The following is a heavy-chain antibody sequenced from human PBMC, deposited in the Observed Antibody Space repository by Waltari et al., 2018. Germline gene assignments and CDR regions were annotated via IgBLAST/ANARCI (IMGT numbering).Heavy chain of an antibody. Sequence: QMQLQESGPGLVKPSETLSLTCTVSGYSISSGYYWGWIRQPPGKGLEWIGSIYHSGSTYYNPSLKSRVTISVDTSKNQFSLKLSSVTAADTAVYYCARGTGGSGLGFDYWGQGTLVTVSS. D-gene: IGHD3-10*01. CDR3: ARGTGGSGLGFDY. CDR1: GYSISSGYY. J-gene: IGHJ4*02. V-gene: IGHV4-38-2*02. CDR2: IYHSGST.